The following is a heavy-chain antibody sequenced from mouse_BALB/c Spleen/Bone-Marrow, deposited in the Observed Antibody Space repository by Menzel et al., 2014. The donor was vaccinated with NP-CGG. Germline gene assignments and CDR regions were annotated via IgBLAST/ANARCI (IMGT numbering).Heavy chain of an antibody. CDR2: INPSTGYT. Sequence: VKVVESGAELAKPGASVKMSCKASGYTFTSYWMHWVKQRPGQGLEWIGYINPSTGYTAYNQKFKDKATLPADKSSSTDYMQLSSLTSENSAVYYCARWGGEGTFDYWGQGTPLTVSS. V-gene: IGHV1-7*01. CDR1: GYTFTSYW. D-gene: IGHD3-3*01. J-gene: IGHJ2*01. CDR3: ARWGGEGTFDY.